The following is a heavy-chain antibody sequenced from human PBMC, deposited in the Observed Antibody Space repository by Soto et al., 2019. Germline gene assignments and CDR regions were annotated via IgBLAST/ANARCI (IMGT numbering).Heavy chain of an antibody. D-gene: IGHD2-21*01. CDR1: GGPISSYY. V-gene: IGHV4-59*01. CDR3: ARTGAYCGGDCLYYFDY. Sequence: SETLSLTCTVSGGPISSYYWSWIRQPPGKGLEWIGYIYYSGSTNYNPSLKSRVTISVDTSKNQFSLKLSSVTAADTAVYYCARTGAYCGGDCLYYFDYCGQGTLATVSS. CDR2: IYYSGST. J-gene: IGHJ4*02.